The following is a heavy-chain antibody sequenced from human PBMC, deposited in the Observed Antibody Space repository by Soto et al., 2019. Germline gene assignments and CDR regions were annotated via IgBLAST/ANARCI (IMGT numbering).Heavy chain of an antibody. CDR1: GYSFTSYG. Sequence: GESLSSSCEVYGYSFTSYGIIWVLQMPGKGLEWMGRIDPSDSYTNYSPSFQGHVTISADKSISTAYLQWSSLKASDTAMYYCAREDGGYYYGMDVWGQGTTVTVSS. CDR2: IDPSDSYT. J-gene: IGHJ6*01. V-gene: IGHV5-10-1*01. CDR3: AREDGGYYYGMDV.